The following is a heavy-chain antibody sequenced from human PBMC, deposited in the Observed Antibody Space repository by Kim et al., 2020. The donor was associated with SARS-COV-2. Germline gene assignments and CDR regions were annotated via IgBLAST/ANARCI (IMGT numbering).Heavy chain of an antibody. J-gene: IGHJ4*02. D-gene: IGHD2-21*01. V-gene: IGHV3-23*01. CDR3: MKGGWGWIWDH. CDR2: IDGSDGTT. CDR1: GFTFTGHA. Sequence: GGSLRLSCTTSGFTFTGHAMSWVRQAPGKGLEWVSSIDGSDGTTYYVDSVRGRFTISRDDSNNTLYLQMSALRGDDTAVYYCMKGGWGWIWDHWGQGTL.